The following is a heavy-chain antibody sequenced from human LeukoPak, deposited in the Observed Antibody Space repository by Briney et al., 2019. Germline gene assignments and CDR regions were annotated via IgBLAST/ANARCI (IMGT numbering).Heavy chain of an antibody. CDR3: AKDGATRGVTNWFDP. V-gene: IGHV3-23*01. Sequence: GGSLRLSCAASGFPFSSYAMSWVRQAPGKGLEWVSAISGGDGSTYYADSVKGRFTISRDNAKNTLYLQMNSLGAEDTAVYYCAKDGATRGVTNWFDPWGQGTLVTVSS. J-gene: IGHJ5*02. D-gene: IGHD1-26*01. CDR1: GFPFSSYA. CDR2: ISGGDGST.